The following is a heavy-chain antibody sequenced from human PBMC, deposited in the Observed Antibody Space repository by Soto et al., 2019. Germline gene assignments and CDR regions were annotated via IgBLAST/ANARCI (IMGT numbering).Heavy chain of an antibody. CDR1: GYTFTSYC. Sequence: ASVKVSCKASGYTFTSYCMHWVRQAPGQGLEWMGIINPSGGSTSYAQKFQGRVTMTRDTSTSTVYMELSSLRSEDTAVYYCATQQLPMASDLYYYYGMDVSGQGTTVTVSS. J-gene: IGHJ6*02. CDR2: INPSGGST. D-gene: IGHD1-1*01. CDR3: ATQQLPMASDLYYYYGMDV. V-gene: IGHV1-46*01.